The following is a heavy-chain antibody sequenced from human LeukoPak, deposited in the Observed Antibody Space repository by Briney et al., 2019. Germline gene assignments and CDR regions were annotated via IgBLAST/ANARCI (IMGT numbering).Heavy chain of an antibody. Sequence: SGGSLRLSCAASGFTFSSYGMHWVRQAPGKGLEWVAFIRYDGINKNYADSVKGRFTISRDNSKNTLYLQMNSLRAEDTAVYYCAKAALGYCSSTSCYTNMDVWGKGTTVTISS. D-gene: IGHD2-2*02. CDR1: GFTFSSYG. J-gene: IGHJ6*03. CDR3: AKAALGYCSSTSCYTNMDV. V-gene: IGHV3-30*02. CDR2: IRYDGINK.